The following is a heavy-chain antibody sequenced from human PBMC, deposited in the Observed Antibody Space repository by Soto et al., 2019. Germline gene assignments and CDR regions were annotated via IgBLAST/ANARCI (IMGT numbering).Heavy chain of an antibody. Sequence: ASVKVSCKASGYTFTSYAMHWVRQAPGQRLEWMGWINAGNGNTKYSQKFQGRVTITRDTSASTAYMELSSLRSEDTAVYYCARPSPLEQLGTLLCYWGQGTLVTVS. CDR3: ARPSPLEQLGTLLCY. J-gene: IGHJ4*02. D-gene: IGHD6-13*01. CDR1: GYTFTSYA. V-gene: IGHV1-3*01. CDR2: INAGNGNT.